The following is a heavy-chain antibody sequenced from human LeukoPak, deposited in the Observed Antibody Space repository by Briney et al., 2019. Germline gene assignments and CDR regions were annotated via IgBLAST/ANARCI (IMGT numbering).Heavy chain of an antibody. CDR2: ISSSSSYI. CDR1: GFTFSSYS. J-gene: IGHJ6*02. Sequence: GGSLRLSCAASGFTFSSYSMNWVRQAPGKGLEWVSSISSSSSYIYYADSVKGRFTISRDNAKNSLYLQMNSLRAEDTAVYYCASDNLWFGESVYGMDVWGQGTTVTVSS. D-gene: IGHD3-10*01. V-gene: IGHV3-21*01. CDR3: ASDNLWFGESVYGMDV.